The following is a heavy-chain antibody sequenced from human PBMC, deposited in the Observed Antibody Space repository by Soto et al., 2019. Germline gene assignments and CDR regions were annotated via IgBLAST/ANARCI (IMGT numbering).Heavy chain of an antibody. D-gene: IGHD1-26*01. CDR3: ARSGSSLFYYFDY. Sequence: PVNASCKVFVTTLTRDAVHWVRQDPGQGLGWMGWIIPIFGTANYAQKFKGRVTITADESTSTAYMERSSLRSEDTAVYYCARSGSSLFYYFDYWGQGTLVTVSS. J-gene: IGHJ4*02. CDR2: IIPIFGTA. CDR1: VTTLTRDA. V-gene: IGHV1-69*13.